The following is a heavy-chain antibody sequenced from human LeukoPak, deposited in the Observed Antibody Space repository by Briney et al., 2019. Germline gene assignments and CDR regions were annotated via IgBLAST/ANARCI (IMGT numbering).Heavy chain of an antibody. J-gene: IGHJ4*02. CDR3: TREAVTANCYFDY. Sequence: KSGGSLRLSCAASGFTFSNAWMTWVRQAPGKGLEWVGRIKSKTDGGTTDYAAPVKGRFTISRDDSKNKLYLQMNSLKTEDTAVYYCTREAVTANCYFDYWGQGTLVTVSS. D-gene: IGHD2-21*02. CDR2: IKSKTDGGTT. V-gene: IGHV3-15*01. CDR1: GFTFSNAW.